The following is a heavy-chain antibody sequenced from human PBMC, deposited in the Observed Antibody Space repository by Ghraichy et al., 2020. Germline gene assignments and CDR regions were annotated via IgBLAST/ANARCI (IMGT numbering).Heavy chain of an antibody. D-gene: IGHD3-10*01. CDR2: ISSSSSYI. Sequence: GGSLRLSCAASGFTFSSYSMNWVRQAPGKGLEWVSSISSSSSYIYYADSVKGRFTISRDNAKNSLYLQMNSLRAEDTAVYYCARDRRGDVDDAFDIWGQGTMVTVSS. CDR1: GFTFSSYS. V-gene: IGHV3-21*01. CDR3: ARDRRGDVDDAFDI. J-gene: IGHJ3*02.